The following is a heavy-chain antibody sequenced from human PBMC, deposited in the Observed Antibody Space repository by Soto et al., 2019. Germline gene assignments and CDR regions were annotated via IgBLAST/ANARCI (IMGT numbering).Heavy chain of an antibody. CDR3: ARGSGSYASDYFDY. Sequence: SETLSLTCTVSGGSISSGDYYWSWIRQPPGKGLEWIGYIYYSGSTYYNPSLKSRVTISVDTSKNQFSLKLSSVTAADTAVYYCARGSGSYASDYFDYWGQGTLVTVST. CDR2: IYYSGST. D-gene: IGHD1-26*01. V-gene: IGHV4-30-4*01. J-gene: IGHJ4*02. CDR1: GGSISSGDYY.